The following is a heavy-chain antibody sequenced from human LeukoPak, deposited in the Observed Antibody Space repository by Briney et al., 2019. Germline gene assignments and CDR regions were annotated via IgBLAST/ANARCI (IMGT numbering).Heavy chain of an antibody. D-gene: IGHD5-24*01. CDR1: GFAFDDHA. Sequence: GGSLRRSCAASGFAFDDHAMHWVRQAPGKGLEWVSLISGDGGSTYYEDSVKGRFTISRDNSKNSLYLQMNSLRTEDTALYYCAALEHAFDIWGQGTMVIVSS. CDR2: ISGDGGST. J-gene: IGHJ3*02. V-gene: IGHV3-43*02. CDR3: AALEHAFDI.